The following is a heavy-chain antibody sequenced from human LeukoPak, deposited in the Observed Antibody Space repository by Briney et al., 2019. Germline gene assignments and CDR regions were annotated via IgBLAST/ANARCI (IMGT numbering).Heavy chain of an antibody. Sequence: PPETLSLTCTVSGGSISSGSYYWSWIRQPAGKGLEWIGRIYTSGSTTYNPSLKSRVTISVDTSKNQFSLKLSSVTAADTAVYYCARVQLPLGYDTPGDFDYWGQGTLVTVSS. CDR1: GGSISSGSYY. D-gene: IGHD3-22*01. V-gene: IGHV4-61*02. CDR3: ARVQLPLGYDTPGDFDY. CDR2: IYTSGST. J-gene: IGHJ4*02.